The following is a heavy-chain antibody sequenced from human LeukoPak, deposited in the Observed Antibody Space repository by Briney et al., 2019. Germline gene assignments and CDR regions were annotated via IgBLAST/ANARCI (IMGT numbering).Heavy chain of an antibody. CDR2: IYYSGST. Sequence: SETLSLTCTVSGDSISSSSYYWGWIRQPPGKGLEWIGSIYYSGSTYYNPSLKSRVTISVDTSKNRISLKLISVTAADTAVYSCARHPGLGSESYHFDYWGQGTLVTVSS. V-gene: IGHV4-39*01. J-gene: IGHJ4*02. D-gene: IGHD3-10*01. CDR1: GDSISSSSYY. CDR3: ARHPGLGSESYHFDY.